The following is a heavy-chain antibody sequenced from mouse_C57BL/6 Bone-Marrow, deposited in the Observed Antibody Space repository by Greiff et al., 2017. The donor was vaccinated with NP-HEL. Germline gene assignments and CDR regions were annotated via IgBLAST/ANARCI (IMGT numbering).Heavy chain of an antibody. CDR1: GYTFTDYY. D-gene: IGHD2-3*01. V-gene: IGHV1-19*01. CDR2: INPYNGGT. CDR3: AIDGYYRDAMDY. J-gene: IGHJ4*01. Sequence: EVKLVESGPVLVKPGASVKMSCKASGYTFTDYYMNWVKQSHGKSLEWIGVINPYNGGTSYNQKFKGKATLTVDKSSSTAYMELNSLTSEDSAVYYCAIDGYYRDAMDYWGQGTSVTVSS.